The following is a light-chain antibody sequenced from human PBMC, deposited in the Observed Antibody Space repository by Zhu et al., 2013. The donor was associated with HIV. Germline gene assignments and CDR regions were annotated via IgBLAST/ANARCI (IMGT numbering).Light chain of an antibody. CDR3: QQYNDYCT. V-gene: IGKV1-5*01. CDR1: RDLGRW. J-gene: IGKJ2*01. CDR2: DAS. Sequence: IQMTQSPSTLSASVGDRVTITCRASRDLGRWLAWYQKKPGRAPKLLMHDASTLESGVPSRFSGGGSGTDFTLTITNLQPDDCATYYCQQYNDYCTFGQGTKLEI.